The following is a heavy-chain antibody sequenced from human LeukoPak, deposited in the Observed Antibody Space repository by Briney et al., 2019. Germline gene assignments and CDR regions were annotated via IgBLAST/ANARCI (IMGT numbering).Heavy chain of an antibody. D-gene: IGHD2-2*01. CDR2: IYHSGST. V-gene: IGHV4-59*12. CDR1: GGSISSYY. J-gene: IGHJ6*03. CDR3: ARIKGYCSSTSCPRYYYYYYMDV. Sequence: NTSETLSLTCTVSGGSISSYYWSWIRQPPGKGLEWIWYIYHSGSTYYNPSLKSRVTISVDRSKNQFSLKLSSVTAADTAAYYCARIKGYCSSTSCPRYYYYYYMDVWGKGTTVTVSS.